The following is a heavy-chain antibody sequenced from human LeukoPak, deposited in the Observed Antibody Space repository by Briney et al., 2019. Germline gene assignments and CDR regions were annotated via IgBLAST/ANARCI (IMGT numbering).Heavy chain of an antibody. CDR3: ASTRRAAVAGRFDS. D-gene: IGHD6-19*01. J-gene: IGHJ4*02. Sequence: SDTLSLTCNVSGASMSSNYWSWIRQPPGKGLEWIGYIYHSGNTNYSPSLESRVTISVDESKNQFSLRVHFVSAADTAVYYCASTRRAAVAGRFDSWGQGTLVTVYS. V-gene: IGHV4-4*09. CDR1: GASMSSNY. CDR2: IYHSGNT.